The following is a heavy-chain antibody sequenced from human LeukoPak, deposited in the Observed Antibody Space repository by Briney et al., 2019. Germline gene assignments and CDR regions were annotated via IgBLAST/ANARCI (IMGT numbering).Heavy chain of an antibody. J-gene: IGHJ4*02. V-gene: IGHV1-2*06. CDR2: INPNSGGT. CDR3: ATFGYSGYGGFDY. D-gene: IGHD5-12*01. Sequence: ASVKVSCKASGYTFTGYYMHWVRQAPGQGLEWMGRINPNSGGTNYAQKFQGRVTMTRDTSISTAYMELSRLRSDDTAVYYCATFGYSGYGGFDYRGQGTLVTVSS. CDR1: GYTFTGYY.